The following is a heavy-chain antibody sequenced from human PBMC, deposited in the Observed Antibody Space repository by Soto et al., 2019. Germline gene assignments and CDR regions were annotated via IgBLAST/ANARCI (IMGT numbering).Heavy chain of an antibody. J-gene: IGHJ6*02. CDR2: IKQDGSEK. Sequence: VGSLRLSCAASGFTFSSYWMSWVRQAPGKGLEWVANIKQDGSEKYYVDSVKGRFTISRDNAKNSLYLQMNSLRAEDTAVYYCARDRYSYYDFWSGSLPYYYYGMDVWGQGTTVPVSS. V-gene: IGHV3-7*01. CDR3: ARDRYSYYDFWSGSLPYYYYGMDV. D-gene: IGHD3-3*01. CDR1: GFTFSSYW.